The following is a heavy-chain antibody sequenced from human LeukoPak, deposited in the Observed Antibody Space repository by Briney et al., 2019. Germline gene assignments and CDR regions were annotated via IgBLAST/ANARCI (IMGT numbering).Heavy chain of an antibody. CDR2: INHSGST. Sequence: SETLSLTCAVYGGSFSGYYWSWIRQPPGKGLEWIGEINHSGSTNYNPSLKSRVTISVDTSKNQFSLKLSSVTAADTAVYYCARALIQLWLRTFDYWGQGTLVTVSS. D-gene: IGHD5-18*01. CDR1: GGSFSGYY. CDR3: ARALIQLWLRTFDY. J-gene: IGHJ4*02. V-gene: IGHV4-34*01.